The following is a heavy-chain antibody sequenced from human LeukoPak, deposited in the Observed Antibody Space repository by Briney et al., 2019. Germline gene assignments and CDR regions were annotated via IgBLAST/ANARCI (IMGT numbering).Heavy chain of an antibody. CDR3: ARDNSKYYGMDV. CDR1: GYTLTELS. CDR2: FDPEDGET. Sequence: ASVKVSCKVSGYTLTELSMHWVRQAPGKGREGMGGFDPEDGETLYAQKFQGRVTMTDDTSTDTAYMELSSLSSEDTAVYCCARDNSKYYGMDVWGQGTTVTVSS. D-gene: IGHD2/OR15-2a*01. V-gene: IGHV1-24*01. J-gene: IGHJ6*02.